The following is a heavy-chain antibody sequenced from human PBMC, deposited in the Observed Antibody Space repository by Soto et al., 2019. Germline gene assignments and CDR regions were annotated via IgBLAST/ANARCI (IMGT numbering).Heavy chain of an antibody. CDR1: GGSISSGDYY. D-gene: IGHD3-16*01. CDR3: ARGRPTEVFLGAWYFDY. CDR2: IYYSGST. V-gene: IGHV4-30-4*01. Sequence: QVQLQESGPGLVKPSQTLSLTCTVSGGSISSGDYYWSWIRQPPGKGLEWIGYIYYSGSTYYNPSLKSRVTISVDTSKNQFSLKLSSVTAADTAVYYCARGRPTEVFLGAWYFDYWGQGTLVTVSS. J-gene: IGHJ4*02.